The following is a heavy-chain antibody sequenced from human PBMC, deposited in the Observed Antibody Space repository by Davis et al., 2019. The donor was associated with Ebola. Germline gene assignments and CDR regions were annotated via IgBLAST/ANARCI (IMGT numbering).Heavy chain of an antibody. J-gene: IGHJ3*02. CDR3: ARIGGKYQLLWGGNDAFDI. CDR2: IYYSGST. D-gene: IGHD2-2*01. Sequence: PSETLSLTCTVSGGAISSYYWGWIRQPPGKGLEWIGSIYYSGSTYYNPSLKSRVTISVDTSKNQFSLKLSSVTAADTAVYYCARIGGKYQLLWGGNDAFDIWGQGTMVTVSS. V-gene: IGHV4-39*01. CDR1: GGAISSYY.